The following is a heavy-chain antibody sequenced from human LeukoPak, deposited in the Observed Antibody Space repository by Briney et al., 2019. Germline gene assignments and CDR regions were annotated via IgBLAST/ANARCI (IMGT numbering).Heavy chain of an antibody. CDR1: GYTFTSYY. J-gene: IGHJ4*02. CDR2: INTNTGNP. Sequence: GASVKVSCEASGYTFTSYYMHWVRQAPGQGLEWMGWINTNTGNPTYAQGFTGRFVFSLDTSVSTAYLQISSLKAEDTVVYYCARVGEIIAAADWGQGTLVTVSS. CDR3: ARVGEIIAAAD. D-gene: IGHD6-13*01. V-gene: IGHV7-4-1*02.